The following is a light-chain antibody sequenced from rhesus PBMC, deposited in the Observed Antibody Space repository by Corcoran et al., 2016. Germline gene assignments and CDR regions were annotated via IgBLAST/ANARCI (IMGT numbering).Light chain of an antibody. J-gene: IGKJ3*01. Sequence: DIQMTQSPSSLSASVGDRVTITCRASQGISNWLAWYQQKPGKAPKLLIYRASILKTGVPSRFSGSGSGTDYTFTIISLQPEDVATYYCQHGYGTPFTFGPGAKLDIK. CDR3: QHGYGTPFT. CDR1: QGISNW. CDR2: RAS. V-gene: IGKV1-69*01.